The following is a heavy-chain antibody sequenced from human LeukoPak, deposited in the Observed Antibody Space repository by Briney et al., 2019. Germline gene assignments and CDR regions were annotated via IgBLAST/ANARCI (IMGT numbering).Heavy chain of an antibody. CDR2: IYSGGST. CDR1: GFTFSSYG. J-gene: IGHJ4*02. V-gene: IGHV3-53*01. CDR3: ARDLRGWFGELYY. D-gene: IGHD3-10*01. Sequence: GGSLRLSCAASGFTFSSYGMHWVRQAPGKGLEWVSVIYSGGSTFYADSVKGRFTISRDNSKNTLYLQMNSLRGEDTAIYYCARDLRGWFGELYYWGQGTLVTVSS.